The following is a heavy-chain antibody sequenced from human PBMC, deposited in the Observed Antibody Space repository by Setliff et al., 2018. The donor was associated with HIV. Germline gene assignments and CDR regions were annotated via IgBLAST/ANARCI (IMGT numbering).Heavy chain of an antibody. Sequence: SETLSLTCTVSGCSISNYYWSWIRQPPGKGLEWIGCGYYSGITHYDPSLKSRVSISVDASKNQFSLRLNSVTVADTAVYFCARSSRGSLRDLDYWGPGTLVTVSS. V-gene: IGHV4-59*08. CDR3: ARSSRGSLRDLDY. D-gene: IGHD2-21*02. J-gene: IGHJ4*02. CDR1: GCSISNYY. CDR2: GYYSGIT.